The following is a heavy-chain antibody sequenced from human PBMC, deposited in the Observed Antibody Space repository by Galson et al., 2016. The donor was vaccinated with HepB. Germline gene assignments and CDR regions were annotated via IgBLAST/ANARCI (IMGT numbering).Heavy chain of an antibody. CDR3: AKCDTTVTDCNIFDS. Sequence: SLRLSCAASGFTFSSYEMNWVRQAPGKGLEWVSYISSSGNTIYYADSVKGRFTISRDNSKHTLYLQMISLRAEDTAMYYCAKCDTTVTDCNIFDSWGQGTLVIVSS. J-gene: IGHJ5*01. CDR1: GFTFSSYE. CDR2: ISSSGNTI. D-gene: IGHD4-11*01. V-gene: IGHV3-48*03.